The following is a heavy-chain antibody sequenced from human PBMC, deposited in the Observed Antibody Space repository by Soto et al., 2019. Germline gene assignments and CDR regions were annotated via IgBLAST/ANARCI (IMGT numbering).Heavy chain of an antibody. CDR2: ISYDGSNK. V-gene: IGHV3-30*18. CDR1: GSTFISYG. D-gene: IGHD2-15*01. CDR3: AKDVIDIVVVVAADYYYYGMDV. J-gene: IGHJ6*02. Sequence: GGSLRLSFEASGSTFISYGMHWVRQAPGKGLEWVAVISYDGSNKYYADSVKGRFTISRDNSKNTLYLQMNSLRAEDTAVYYCAKDVIDIVVVVAADYYYYGMDVWGQGTTVTVSS.